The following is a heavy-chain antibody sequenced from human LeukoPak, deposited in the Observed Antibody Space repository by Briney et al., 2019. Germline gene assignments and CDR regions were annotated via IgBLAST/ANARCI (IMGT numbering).Heavy chain of an antibody. CDR3: ARLEAPACTWASWFDP. V-gene: IGHV5-51*01. CDR2: IYPGDSDT. J-gene: IGHJ5*02. Sequence: GESLKISCKGSGYSFTSYWIGWVRQMPGKGLEWMGIIYPGDSDTRYSPSFQGQVTISADKSISTAYLQWSSLKASDTAMYYCARLEAPACTWASWFDPWSQGTLVTVSP. CDR1: GYSFTSYW. D-gene: IGHD6-13*01.